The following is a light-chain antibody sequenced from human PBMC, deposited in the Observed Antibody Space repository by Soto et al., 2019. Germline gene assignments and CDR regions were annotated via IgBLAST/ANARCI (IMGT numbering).Light chain of an antibody. Sequence: DLQMTQSPSSLSASVGDRVTITCRASQSISSYLNWYQQKPGKAPKLLIYAASSLQSGVPSRFSGSRSGTDFTLTISSLQPEDFATYYCQQSYSTPYTFGHGTKLEIK. CDR2: AAS. CDR1: QSISSY. V-gene: IGKV1-39*01. CDR3: QQSYSTPYT. J-gene: IGKJ2*01.